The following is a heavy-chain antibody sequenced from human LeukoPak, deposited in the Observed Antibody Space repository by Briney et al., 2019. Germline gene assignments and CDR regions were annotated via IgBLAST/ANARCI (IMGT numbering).Heavy chain of an antibody. Sequence: GSSVKVSCKASGYTFTYRYLHWVRQAPGQALEWMGWITPFNGNTNYAQEFQDRVTITRDRSMSTAYMELSSLRSEDTAVYYCARGPRRSGYNWFDPWGQGTLVTVSS. J-gene: IGHJ5*02. CDR1: GYTFTYRY. CDR3: ARGPRRSGYNWFDP. CDR2: ITPFNGNT. V-gene: IGHV1-45*02.